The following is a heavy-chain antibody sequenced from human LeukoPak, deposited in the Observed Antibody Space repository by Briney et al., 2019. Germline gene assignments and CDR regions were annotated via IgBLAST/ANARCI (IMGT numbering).Heavy chain of an antibody. CDR2: INSDGSST. J-gene: IGHJ3*02. V-gene: IGHV3-74*01. CDR3: ARAVDGAFDI. CDR1: GFTFSSYS. Sequence: GGSLRLSCAASGFTFSSYSTNWVRQAPGKGLVWVSRINSDGSSTSYADSVKGRFTISRDNAKNTLYLQMNSLRAEDTAVYYCARAVDGAFDIWGQGTMVTVSS.